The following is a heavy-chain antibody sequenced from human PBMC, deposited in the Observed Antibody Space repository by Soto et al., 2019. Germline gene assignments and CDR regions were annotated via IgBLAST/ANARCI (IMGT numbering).Heavy chain of an antibody. V-gene: IGHV3-21*01. CDR1: GFTFSSYS. CDR3: ARDRYCSGGSCYSRKPLDY. Sequence: PGGSLRLSCAASGFTFSSYSMNWVRQAPGKGLEWVSSISSSSSYIYYADSVKGRFTISRDNAKNSLYLQMNSLRAEDTAVYYCARDRYCSGGSCYSRKPLDYWGQGTLVTVSS. J-gene: IGHJ4*02. D-gene: IGHD2-15*01. CDR2: ISSSSSYI.